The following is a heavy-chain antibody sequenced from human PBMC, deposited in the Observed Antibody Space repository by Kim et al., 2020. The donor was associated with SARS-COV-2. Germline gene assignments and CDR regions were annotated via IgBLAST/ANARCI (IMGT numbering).Heavy chain of an antibody. D-gene: IGHD3-10*01. J-gene: IGHJ4*02. CDR2: IYHSGST. V-gene: IGHV4-30-2*01. CDR1: GGSISSGGYS. Sequence: SETLSLTCAVSGGSISSGGYSWSWIRQPPGKGLEWIGYIYHSGSTYYNPSLKSRVTISVDRSKNQFSLKLSSVTAADTAVYYCARGGPPGITLDYWGQGTLVTVSS. CDR3: ARGGPPGITLDY.